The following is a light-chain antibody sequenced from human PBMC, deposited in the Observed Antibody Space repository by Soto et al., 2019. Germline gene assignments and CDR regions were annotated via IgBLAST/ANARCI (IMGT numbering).Light chain of an antibody. V-gene: IGKV1-5*01. CDR1: QSISSW. J-gene: IGKJ5*01. Sequence: QKTPAPSIPSSNKRDRVTIPFPARQSISSWLAWYQQEPGKAPKLLIYDASSLRSGVPSRFSGSGSGTEFTLTISSLQPADFATYYCQHYNPYSSVTFGQGTRMEIK. CDR3: QHYNPYSSVT. CDR2: DAS.